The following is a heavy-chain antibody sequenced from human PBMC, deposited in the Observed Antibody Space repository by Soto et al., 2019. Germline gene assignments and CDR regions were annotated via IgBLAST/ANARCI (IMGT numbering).Heavy chain of an antibody. Sequence: QVQLVESGGAVVQPGRSLRLSCAASGFPFSSYGMHWVRQAPGKGLEWVAVISYNGGSQYYGDSVKGRFTISRDNSKNTLYPQMDSLRPYYTALYYCAKEPDPCRFFEYWGQGTLVTVSS. CDR1: GFPFSSYG. CDR3: AKEPDPCRFFEY. J-gene: IGHJ4*02. CDR2: ISYNGGSQ. V-gene: IGHV3-30*18.